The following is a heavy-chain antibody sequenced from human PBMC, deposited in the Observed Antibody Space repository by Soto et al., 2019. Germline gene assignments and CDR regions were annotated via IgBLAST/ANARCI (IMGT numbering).Heavy chain of an antibody. V-gene: IGHV1-2*04. CDR2: INPNSGGT. J-gene: IGHJ6*02. CDR3: ARSPYDILTGAYYYYGMDV. Sequence: QVQLVQSGAEVKKPGASVKVSCKASGYTFTGYYMHWVRQAPGQGLEWMGWINPNSGGTNYAQKFQGWVTMTRDTSSSTAYMELSRLRSDDTAVYYCARSPYDILTGAYYYYGMDVWGQGTTVTVSS. CDR1: GYTFTGYY. D-gene: IGHD3-9*01.